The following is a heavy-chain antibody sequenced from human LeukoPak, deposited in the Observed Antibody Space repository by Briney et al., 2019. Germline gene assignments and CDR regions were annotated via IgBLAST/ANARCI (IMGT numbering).Heavy chain of an antibody. CDR1: GGSFSGYY. V-gene: IGHV4-34*01. D-gene: IGHD4-17*01. CDR2: INHSGST. CDR3: ARGNRSYGDYIFDY. J-gene: IGHJ4*02. Sequence: PSETLSLTCAVYGGSFSGYYWSWIRQPPGKGLEWIGEINHSGSTNYNPSLKSRVTISVDTSKNQFSLKLSSVTAADTAVYYCARGNRSYGDYIFDYWGQGTLVTVSS.